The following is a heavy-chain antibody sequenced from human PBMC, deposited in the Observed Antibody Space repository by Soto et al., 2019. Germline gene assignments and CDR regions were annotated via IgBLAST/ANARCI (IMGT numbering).Heavy chain of an antibody. V-gene: IGHV4-59*08. CDR2: IYFSGST. CDR3: ARHLAAAGEFDY. Sequence: SETLSLTCTVSGGSISRDYYIWIRQPPGKGLEWIGYIYFSGSTKYNPSLKSRVTISTSKNHFSLKLSSVTAADTAMYYCARHLAAAGEFDYWGQGALVTVSS. J-gene: IGHJ4*02. D-gene: IGHD6-13*01. CDR1: GGSISRDY.